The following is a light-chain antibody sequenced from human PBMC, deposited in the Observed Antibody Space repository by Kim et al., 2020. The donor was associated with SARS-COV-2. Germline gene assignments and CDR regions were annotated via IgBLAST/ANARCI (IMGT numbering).Light chain of an antibody. V-gene: IGLV2-18*02. CDR2: EVS. CDR3: SSFTSSNTWV. Sequence: GQSVTISCIGTNSDIGGYDRVSWYQQPPGAVPKLIIYEVSHRPSGATDRFSGSKSGSTASLTISGLRAEDEADYYCSSFTSSNTWVFGGGTKLTVL. J-gene: IGLJ3*02. CDR1: NSDIGGYDR.